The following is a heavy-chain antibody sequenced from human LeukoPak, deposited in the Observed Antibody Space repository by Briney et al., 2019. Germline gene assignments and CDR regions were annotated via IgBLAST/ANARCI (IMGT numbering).Heavy chain of an antibody. Sequence: SETLSLTCTVSGGSIDSYYWSWIRHPPGKGLEWIGYIYYTGSTEYHPSLKSRVTISLDTSKNQFSLKLTSVTAADTAVYYCARVYQSAEYYFDYWGQGNLVSVS. CDR3: ARVYQSAEYYFDY. CDR2: IYYTGST. J-gene: IGHJ4*02. V-gene: IGHV4-59*01. D-gene: IGHD2-2*01. CDR1: GGSIDSYY.